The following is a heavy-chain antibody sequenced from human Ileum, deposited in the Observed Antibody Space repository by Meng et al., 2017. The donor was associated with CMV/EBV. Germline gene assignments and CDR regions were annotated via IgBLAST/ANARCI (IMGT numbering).Heavy chain of an antibody. CDR2: IYYSGRA. CDR1: GDSINSGSYY. V-gene: IGHV4-30-4*08. D-gene: IGHD2-15*01. Sequence: LRLSCTVSGDSINSGSYYWTWIRQPPGKGLEWIGYIYYSGRAYYDPSLRSRLLISLDSSKNQFSLKLTSVTAADTAVYYCARGPDCSSVSCYRRGWFDPWGQGNLVTVSS. CDR3: ARGPDCSSVSCYRRGWFDP. J-gene: IGHJ5*02.